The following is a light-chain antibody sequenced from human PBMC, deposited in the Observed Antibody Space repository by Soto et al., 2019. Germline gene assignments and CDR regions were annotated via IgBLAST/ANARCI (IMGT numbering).Light chain of an antibody. CDR2: SNN. CDR1: SSNIGVNT. CDR3: ASWDDSLNGVV. Sequence: QSVVTQPPSASGTPGQGVTISCSGSSSNIGVNTVNWYQQLPGTAPKLLIYSNNLRPSGVPDRLSGSKSGTSASLAISGLQSEDEADYHCASWDDSLNGVVFGGGTKVTVL. J-gene: IGLJ2*01. V-gene: IGLV1-44*01.